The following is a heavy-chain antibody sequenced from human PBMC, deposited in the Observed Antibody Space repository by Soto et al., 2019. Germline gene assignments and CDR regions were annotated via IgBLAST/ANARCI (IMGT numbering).Heavy chain of an antibody. J-gene: IGHJ4*02. CDR1: GFTFASYT. V-gene: IGHV3-23*01. Sequence: GGSLRLSCAASGFTFASYTMTWVRQAPGKGLEWVSTINSDGDTTYYSDSVKGRFTISRDNPKNTPYLLMTSLRTEDTAMYYCSKRLSVHDIDYWGQGALVTVSS. CDR3: SKRLSVHDIDY. CDR2: INSDGDTT. D-gene: IGHD1-1*01.